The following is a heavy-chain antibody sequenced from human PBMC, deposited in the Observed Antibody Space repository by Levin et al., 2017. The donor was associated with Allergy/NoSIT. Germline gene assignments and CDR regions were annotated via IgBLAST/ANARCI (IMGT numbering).Heavy chain of an antibody. CDR2: IVPVFGST. CDR1: GGTFRHYA. D-gene: IGHD5-18*01. Sequence: SVKVSCKASGGTFRHYALSWVRQAPGQGFEWMGGIVPVFGSTNYAQKFHGRVTITADESTRTANMELSSLRSDDTAVYYCGTRSAYSSGHYYFDYWGQGTLVTVSS. V-gene: IGHV1-69*13. J-gene: IGHJ4*02. CDR3: GTRSAYSSGHYYFDY.